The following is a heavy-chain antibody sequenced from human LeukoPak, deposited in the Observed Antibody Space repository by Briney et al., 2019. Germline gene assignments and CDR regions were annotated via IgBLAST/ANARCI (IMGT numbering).Heavy chain of an antibody. CDR2: ISWNSGNI. D-gene: IGHD3-3*01. Sequence: GGSLRLSCAASGFSFDDYAMHWVRQAPGKGLEWVSGISWNSGNIGYADSVKGRFTISRDNSKNTLYLQMNSLRAEDTAVYYCAKARGEDFWSGYYRGYGMDVWGQGTTVTVSS. J-gene: IGHJ6*02. CDR3: AKARGEDFWSGYYRGYGMDV. V-gene: IGHV3-9*01. CDR1: GFSFDDYA.